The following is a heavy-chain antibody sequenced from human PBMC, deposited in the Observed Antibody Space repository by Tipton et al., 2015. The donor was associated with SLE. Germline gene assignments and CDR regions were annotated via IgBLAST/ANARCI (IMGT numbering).Heavy chain of an antibody. CDR3: TKGVFGVVSYYFEY. D-gene: IGHD3-3*01. CDR1: GFTFEDYA. J-gene: IGHJ4*02. CDR2: ISWNSDSI. Sequence: SLRLSCAASGFTFEDYAMHWVRQAPGKGLEWVSSISWNSDSIVYADSAKGRFTISRDNAKNSLHLQMNSLRAEDTALYYCTKGVFGVVSYYFEYWGQGILVTVSS. V-gene: IGHV3-9*01.